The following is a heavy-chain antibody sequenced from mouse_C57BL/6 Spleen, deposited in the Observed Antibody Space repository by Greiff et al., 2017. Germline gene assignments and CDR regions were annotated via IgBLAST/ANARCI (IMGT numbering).Heavy chain of an antibody. D-gene: IGHD1-1*01. Sequence: VKLMESGPELVKPGASVKISCKASGYAFSSSWMNWVKQRPGKGLEWIGRIYPGDGDTNYNGKFKGKATLTADKSSSTAYMQLSSLTSEDSAVYFCARPTTVVAPYYFDYWGQGTTLTVSS. V-gene: IGHV1-82*01. CDR3: ARPTTVVAPYYFDY. CDR1: GYAFSSSW. CDR2: IYPGDGDT. J-gene: IGHJ2*01.